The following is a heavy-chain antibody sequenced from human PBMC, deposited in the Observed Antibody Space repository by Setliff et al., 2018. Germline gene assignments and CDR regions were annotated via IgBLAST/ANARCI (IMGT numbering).Heavy chain of an antibody. V-gene: IGHV1-2*02. J-gene: IGHJ6*03. CDR3: ARGEHIVSGDFYHYIDV. CDR1: GYTFTAYY. Sequence: GASVKVSCKASGYTFTAYYIHWVRQAPGQGLEWMGWINPNAGNINYIQKFQGRVTMTRDTSISTACMELRRLKSDDTAVYYCARGEHIVSGDFYHYIDVWGKGTTVTVSS. CDR2: INPNAGNI. D-gene: IGHD2-15*01.